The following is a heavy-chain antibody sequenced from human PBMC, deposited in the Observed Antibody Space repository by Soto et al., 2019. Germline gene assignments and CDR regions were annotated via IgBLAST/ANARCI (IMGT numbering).Heavy chain of an antibody. V-gene: IGHV2-5*02. D-gene: IGHD2-21*02. CDR3: AYIRQVTVTTYDFDS. CDR2: LYWGDDK. Sequence: QITLNESGPTLVNPTQTLTLTCSFSGFSLATGGVGVGWFRQPPGKALEWLALLYWGDDKRYRPSLKSSLTVTKDTSKNSIVLTLTNVDPADTATYYCAYIRQVTVTTYDFDSWGQGILVTVSS. CDR1: GFSLATGGVG. J-gene: IGHJ4*02.